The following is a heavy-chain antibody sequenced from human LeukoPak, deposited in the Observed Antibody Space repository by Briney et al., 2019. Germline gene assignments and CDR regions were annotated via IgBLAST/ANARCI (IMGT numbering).Heavy chain of an antibody. D-gene: IGHD3-22*01. V-gene: IGHV3-11*04. CDR1: GFVFSDYY. CDR3: AKALAQIPRRVAYYDSSGYYYVLSAFDI. CDR2: ISGLGSSI. Sequence: GGSLRLSCAASGFVFSDYYMSWIRQTPGKGLDWVSYISGLGSSIYYADSVKGRFTISRDNAKNSLYLQMNGLRAEDTAVYYCAKALAQIPRRVAYYDSSGYYYVLSAFDIWGQGTMVTVSS. J-gene: IGHJ3*02.